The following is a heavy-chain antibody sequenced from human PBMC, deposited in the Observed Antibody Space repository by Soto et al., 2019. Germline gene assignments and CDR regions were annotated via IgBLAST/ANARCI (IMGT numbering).Heavy chain of an antibody. CDR2: ISGSGGST. CDR1: GFNIISYA. V-gene: IGHV3-23*01. Sequence: GGSLRLSCAASGFNIISYAMSWVRKAPGKGLEWVSAISGSGGSTYYADSVKGRFTISRDNSKNTLYLQMNSLRAEDTAVYYCAKVRMVRGVEYSSGWYKGSGFDYWGQGTLVTVSS. D-gene: IGHD6-19*01. CDR3: AKVRMVRGVEYSSGWYKGSGFDY. J-gene: IGHJ4*02.